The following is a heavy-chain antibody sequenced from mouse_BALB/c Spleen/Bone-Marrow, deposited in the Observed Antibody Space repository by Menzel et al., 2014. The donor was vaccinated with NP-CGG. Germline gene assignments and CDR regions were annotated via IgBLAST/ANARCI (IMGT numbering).Heavy chain of an antibody. CDR2: INPSTGDT. CDR1: GFTFTRYW. Sequence: QVQLQHSGAELAKPGASVKMSCKASGFTFTRYWMHWVKQRPGQGLEWIGYINPSTGDTEYNQKFKDKATLTADMSSSTAYMQLSSLTSEDSAVYYCARGNYEAMDSWGQGTSVTVSS. D-gene: IGHD2-1*01. J-gene: IGHJ4*01. V-gene: IGHV1-7*01. CDR3: ARGNYEAMDS.